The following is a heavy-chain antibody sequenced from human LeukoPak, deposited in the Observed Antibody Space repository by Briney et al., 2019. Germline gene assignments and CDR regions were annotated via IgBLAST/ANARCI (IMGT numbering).Heavy chain of an antibody. V-gene: IGHV3-23*01. CDR3: AKDLSSSSSGKFVS. CDR2: IRDSGGST. J-gene: IGHJ4*02. D-gene: IGHD6-6*01. Sequence: PGGSLRLSCAASGFTFSNYAMSWVRQAPGKGLEWVSAIRDSGGSTDYTDSVKGRFTISRDNSKNTLYLQMNSLRAEDTAVYYCAKDLSSSSSGKFVSWGQGTPVTVSS. CDR1: GFTFSNYA.